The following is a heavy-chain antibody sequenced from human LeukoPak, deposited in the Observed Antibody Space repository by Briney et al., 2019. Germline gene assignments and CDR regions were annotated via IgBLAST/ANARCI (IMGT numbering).Heavy chain of an antibody. D-gene: IGHD2-15*01. Sequence: GGSLRLSCAASGLTFSNYAMSWVRQAPGKGLEWGSVSSGSGGSTYHADSVKGRFTISRDNSNNTLYLQMNSLRAEDTAIYYCAKVRSTVVAAATNYWGQGTLVTVSS. V-gene: IGHV3-23*01. J-gene: IGHJ4*02. CDR1: GLTFSNYA. CDR2: SSGSGGST. CDR3: AKVRSTVVAAATNY.